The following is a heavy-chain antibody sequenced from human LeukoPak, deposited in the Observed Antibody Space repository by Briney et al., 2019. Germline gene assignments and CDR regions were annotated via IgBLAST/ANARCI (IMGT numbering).Heavy chain of an antibody. CDR2: ISAYNGNT. V-gene: IGHV1-18*04. D-gene: IGHD4-17*01. J-gene: IGHJ4*02. CDR1: GYTFTSYG. CDR3: ARLNGDYLDY. Sequence: GASVKVSCKASGYTFTSYGISWVGQAPGQGIEWMGWISAYNGNTNYAQKLQGSVTMTTDTSTSTAYMELRSLRSDDTAVYYCARLNGDYLDYWGQGTLVTASS.